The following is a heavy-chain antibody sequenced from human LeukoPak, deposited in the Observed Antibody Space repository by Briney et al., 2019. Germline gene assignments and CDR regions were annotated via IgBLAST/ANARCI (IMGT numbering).Heavy chain of an antibody. V-gene: IGHV3-21*01. CDR1: GFTFSSYS. CDR2: ISRSSTYI. J-gene: IGHJ6*03. D-gene: IGHD5-24*01. CDR3: ARDGPIENYYYMDV. Sequence: GGSLRLSCAASGFTFSSYSMNWVRQAPGKGLEWVSSISRSSTYIYYAGSLKGRFTISRDNAKNSLYLQMNSLRAEDTAVYYCARDGPIENYYYMDVWGKGTTVTVSS.